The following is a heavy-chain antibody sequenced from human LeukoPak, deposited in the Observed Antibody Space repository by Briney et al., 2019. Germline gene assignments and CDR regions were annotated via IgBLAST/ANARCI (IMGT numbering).Heavy chain of an antibody. V-gene: IGHV1-46*01. CDR1: GYSFSTHW. CDR2: INPSGGFT. J-gene: IGHJ5*02. CDR3: ARDQSGEWELLSGWWFDP. Sequence: ASVKVSCKASGYSFSTHWMHWVRQAPGQGLEWMGIINPSGGFTSYAQKLQGRVTVTTDMSTSTVYMELSNLRAEDTAVYYCARDQSGEWELLSGWWFDPWGQGTLVTVSS. D-gene: IGHD1-26*01.